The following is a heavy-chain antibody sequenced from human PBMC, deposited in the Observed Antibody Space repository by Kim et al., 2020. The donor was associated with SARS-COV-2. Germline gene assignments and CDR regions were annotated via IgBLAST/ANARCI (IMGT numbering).Heavy chain of an antibody. J-gene: IGHJ4*02. D-gene: IGHD3-10*01. Sequence: PVKGRSTISRDASKNTMYLQMNSLTTEDTAVYYCTTDRLIPSTMVRVIDYWGQGTLVTVSS. CDR3: TTDRLIPSTMVRVIDY. V-gene: IGHV3-15*01.